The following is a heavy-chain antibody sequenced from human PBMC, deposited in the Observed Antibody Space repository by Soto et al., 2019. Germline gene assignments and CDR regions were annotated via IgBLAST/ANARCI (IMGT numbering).Heavy chain of an antibody. J-gene: IGHJ4*02. CDR2: VSSGGST. V-gene: IGHV3-23*01. Sequence: RGSLRLSCAASGFTFTSYAMGWVRQAPGKGLEWVSVVSSGGSTYYADSVTGRFTVSRDNSKNTLSLQMNSLRAEDTAVYYCAKRRGAGGHFDYWGQGALVTVSS. D-gene: IGHD2-15*01. CDR1: GFTFTSYA. CDR3: AKRRGAGGHFDY.